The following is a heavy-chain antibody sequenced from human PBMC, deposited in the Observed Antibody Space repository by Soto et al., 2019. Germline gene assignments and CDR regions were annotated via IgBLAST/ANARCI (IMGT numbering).Heavy chain of an antibody. J-gene: IGHJ4*02. Sequence: QVQLVESGGGVVQPGRSLRLSCAASGFTFSSYAMHWVRQAPGKGLEWVAVISYDGSNKYYADSVKGRFTISRDNSKNTLYLQMNSLRAEDTAVYYCARDLQGYGPLRNTFDYWGQGTLVTVSS. CDR1: GFTFSSYA. CDR2: ISYDGSNK. D-gene: IGHD5-18*01. CDR3: ARDLQGYGPLRNTFDY. V-gene: IGHV3-30-3*01.